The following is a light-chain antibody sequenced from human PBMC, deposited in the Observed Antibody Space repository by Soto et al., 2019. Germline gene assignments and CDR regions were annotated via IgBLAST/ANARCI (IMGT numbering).Light chain of an antibody. CDR2: EVS. Sequence: QSVLTQPPSASGSPGQSVTISCTGTSSDVGDYNFVSWFQQHPGKAPKLMIYEVSNRPSGVPDRFSGSKSGNTASLTVSGLQAEDEADYYCSSYAGSNNWVFGGGTKLTVL. J-gene: IGLJ3*02. CDR1: SSDVGDYNF. V-gene: IGLV2-8*01. CDR3: SSYAGSNNWV.